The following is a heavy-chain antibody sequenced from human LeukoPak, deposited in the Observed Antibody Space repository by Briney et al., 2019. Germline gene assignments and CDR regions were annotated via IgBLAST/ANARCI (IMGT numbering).Heavy chain of an antibody. Sequence: PGGSLRLSCAASGFTFSNYAMSWVRQVPGRGLEWVSTISSRGDSTYDADSVKGRFTISRDNSKNSLYLQMNSVRAEDTAVYYCARAPYCGGDCYYYYGMDVWGQGTTVTVSS. CDR1: GFTFSNYA. CDR3: ARAPYCGGDCYYYYGMDV. D-gene: IGHD2-21*02. CDR2: ISSRGDST. J-gene: IGHJ6*02. V-gene: IGHV3-23*01.